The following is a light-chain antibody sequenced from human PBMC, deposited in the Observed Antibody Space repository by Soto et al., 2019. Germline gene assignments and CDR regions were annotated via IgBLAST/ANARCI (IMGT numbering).Light chain of an antibody. CDR3: MSYVGSNIFV. CDR1: SGDVGGYYY. V-gene: IGLV2-8*01. Sequence: QSVLTQPHSVPGSPGQSVTISCTGTSGDVGGYYYVSWYQHHPGKVPKLIIYEVTKRPSGVPDRFSGSKSGNTASLTVSGLQAEDEADYYCMSYVGSNIFVFGTGTKVTVL. J-gene: IGLJ1*01. CDR2: EVT.